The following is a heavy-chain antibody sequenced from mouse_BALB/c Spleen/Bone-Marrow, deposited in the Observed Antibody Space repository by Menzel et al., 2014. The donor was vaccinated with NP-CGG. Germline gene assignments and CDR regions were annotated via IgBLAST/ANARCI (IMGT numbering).Heavy chain of an antibody. CDR1: GYTFTSYW. CDR2: IYPGNSDT. Sequence: VQLQQSGTVLARPGASVKTSCKASGYTFTSYWMHWVKQRPGQGLEWIGTIYPGNSDTSYNQKFKGKAKLTAVTSTSTAYMELSSLTNEDSAVYYCTRVITTGSAWFAYWGQGTLVTVS. J-gene: IGHJ3*01. V-gene: IGHV1-5*01. D-gene: IGHD2-4*01. CDR3: TRVITTGSAWFAY.